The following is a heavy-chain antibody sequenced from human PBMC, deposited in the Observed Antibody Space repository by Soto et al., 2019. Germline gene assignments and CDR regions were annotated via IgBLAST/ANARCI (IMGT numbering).Heavy chain of an antibody. CDR2: IGGRGGNT. CDR3: AKGVSYYSYYGMDV. J-gene: IGHJ6*02. V-gene: IGHV3-23*01. CDR1: GFSFSSYA. Sequence: EVQLLESGEGWVQPGGSLGLSGEVPGFSFSSYALSWVRQVPGKGLGWVSIIGGRGGNTYYADSVKGRFTISRDNSKNTLYLQMNSLRVEDTAVYYCAKGVSYYSYYGMDVWGQGTTVTVSS.